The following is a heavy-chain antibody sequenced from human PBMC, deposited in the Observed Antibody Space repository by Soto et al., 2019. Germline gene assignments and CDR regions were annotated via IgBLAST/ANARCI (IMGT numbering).Heavy chain of an antibody. CDR3: AREDYSAGYNWFDP. J-gene: IGHJ5*02. D-gene: IGHD4-4*01. V-gene: IGHV3-48*01. Sequence: GGSLRFSCAASGFTFSSYSMNWVRQAPGKGLEWVSYISSSSSTIYYADSVKGRFTISRDNAKNSLYLQMNSLRAEDTAVYYCAREDYSAGYNWFDPWGQGTLVTVSS. CDR1: GFTFSSYS. CDR2: ISSSSSTI.